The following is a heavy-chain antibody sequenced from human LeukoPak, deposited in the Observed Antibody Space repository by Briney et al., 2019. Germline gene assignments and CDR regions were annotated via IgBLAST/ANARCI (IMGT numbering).Heavy chain of an antibody. J-gene: IGHJ6*03. CDR1: GYTFTSHH. Sequence: ASVKVSCKASGYTFTSHHMHWVRQAPGQGLEWMGIINPSGGSTNYAQKFQGRVTMTRDMSTSTVYMELSSLRSEDTAVYYCATPTVGLDYYYYYMDAWGKGTTVTVSS. CDR3: ATPTVGLDYYYYYMDA. CDR2: INPSGGST. V-gene: IGHV1-46*01. D-gene: IGHD2-15*01.